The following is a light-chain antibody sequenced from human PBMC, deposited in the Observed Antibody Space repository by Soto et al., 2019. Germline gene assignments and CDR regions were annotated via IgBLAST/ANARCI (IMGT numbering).Light chain of an antibody. CDR1: SSDVGGYNY. CDR3: SSFASSNTVI. V-gene: IGLV2-14*01. Sequence: QSALTQPASVSGSPGQSITISCTGTSSDVGGYNYVSWYQQHPGKAPKLVIYDVSNRPSGVSNRFSGSKSGNTASLTISGLRAEDDADDYCSSFASSNTVIFGGGTKLTVL. CDR2: DVS. J-gene: IGLJ2*01.